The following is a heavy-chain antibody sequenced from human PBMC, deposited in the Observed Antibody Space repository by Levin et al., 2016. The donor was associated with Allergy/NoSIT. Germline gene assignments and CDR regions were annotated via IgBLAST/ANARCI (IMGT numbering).Heavy chain of an antibody. D-gene: IGHD3-16*01. J-gene: IGHJ4*02. V-gene: IGHV3-23*01. Sequence: GGSLRLSCAVSGFPFRSYAMSWVRQAPGKGLEWVAGIIASGGTTYYADSVKGRFTISRDNSNNTLFLQMDSLRPEDTAEYYCAKPLHGWGAYDFWGQGALVIVSS. CDR3: AKPLHGWGAYDF. CDR2: IIASGGTT. CDR1: GFPFRSYA.